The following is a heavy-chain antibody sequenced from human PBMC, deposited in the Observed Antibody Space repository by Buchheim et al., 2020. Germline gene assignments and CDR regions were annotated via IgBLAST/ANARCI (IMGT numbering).Heavy chain of an antibody. J-gene: IGHJ4*02. D-gene: IGHD6-13*01. CDR3: AKDLNLSQQLVRVCFDY. Sequence: EVQLLESGGGLVQPGGSMRLSCAASGFTFSSYAMSWVRQAPGKGLEWVSAISGSGGSTYYADSVKGRFTISTDNSTNTPYLQMNSLRAEDTAVYYCAKDLNLSQQLVRVCFDYWGQGTL. CDR2: ISGSGGST. CDR1: GFTFSSYA. V-gene: IGHV3-23*01.